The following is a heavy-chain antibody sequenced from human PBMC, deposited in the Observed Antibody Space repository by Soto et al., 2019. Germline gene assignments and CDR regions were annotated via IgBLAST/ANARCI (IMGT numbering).Heavy chain of an antibody. CDR3: ARHATRRFSNAHFDP. CDR2: IDPSDSYT. J-gene: IGHJ5*02. D-gene: IGHD2-8*01. V-gene: IGHV5-10-1*01. CDR1: GYSFTSYW. Sequence: PGESLKISCKGSGYSFTSYWITWVRQMPGKGLEWMGRIDPSDSYTNYSPSFQGHVTISADKSISTAYLQWSSLKASDTAMYYCARHATRRFSNAHFDPWGQGTLVTVSS.